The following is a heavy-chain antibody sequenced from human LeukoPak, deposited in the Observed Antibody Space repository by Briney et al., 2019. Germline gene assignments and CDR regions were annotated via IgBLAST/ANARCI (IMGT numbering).Heavy chain of an antibody. J-gene: IGHJ4*02. Sequence: SETLSLTCTVSGGSISSGGYYWSWIRRHPGKGLEWIGYIYYSGSTYYNPSLKSRVTISVDTSKNQFSLKLSSVTAADTAVYYCARVQFDYYDSSGYCFDYWGQGTLVTVSS. CDR2: IYYSGST. V-gene: IGHV4-31*03. D-gene: IGHD3-22*01. CDR1: GGSISSGGYY. CDR3: ARVQFDYYDSSGYCFDY.